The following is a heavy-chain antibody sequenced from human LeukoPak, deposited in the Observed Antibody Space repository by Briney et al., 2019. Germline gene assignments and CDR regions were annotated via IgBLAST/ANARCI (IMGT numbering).Heavy chain of an antibody. CDR1: GGSISSYY. D-gene: IGHD6-19*01. Sequence: KPSETLSLTCTVSGGSISSYYWSWIRQPPGKGLECIGYIYYSGSTNYNPSLKSRVTISVDTSKNQFSLKLTSVTAADTAVYYCARRGYSSGFYYFDYWGQGTLVTVSS. J-gene: IGHJ4*02. V-gene: IGHV4-59*08. CDR3: ARRGYSSGFYYFDY. CDR2: IYYSGST.